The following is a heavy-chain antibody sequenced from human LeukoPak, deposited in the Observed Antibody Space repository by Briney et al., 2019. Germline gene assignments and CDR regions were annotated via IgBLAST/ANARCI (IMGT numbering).Heavy chain of an antibody. CDR3: ARVPPPPHSLDY. J-gene: IGHJ4*02. CDR2: IYHSGST. D-gene: IGHD5-18*01. V-gene: IGHV4-30-2*01. Sequence: SETLSLTCTVSGGSISSGSYYWSWIRQPPGKGLEWIGYIYHSGSTYYNPSLKSRVTISVDRSKNQFSLKLSSVTAADTAVYYCARVPPPPHSLDYWGQGTLVTVSS. CDR1: GGSISSGSYY.